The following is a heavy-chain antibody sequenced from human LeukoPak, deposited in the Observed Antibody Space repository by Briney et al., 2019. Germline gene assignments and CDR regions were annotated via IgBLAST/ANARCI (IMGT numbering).Heavy chain of an antibody. CDR2: IYHSGST. D-gene: IGHD6-13*01. J-gene: IGHJ4*02. CDR3: AKQSQSYSSSWYVISN. CDR1: GYSISSGYY. V-gene: IGHV4-38-2*02. Sequence: SETLSLTCTVSGYSISSGYYWGWIRQPPGKGLEWIGSIYHSGSTYYNPSLKSRVTISVDTSKNQFSLKLSSVTAADTAVYYCAKQSQSYSSSWYVISNWGQGTLVTVSS.